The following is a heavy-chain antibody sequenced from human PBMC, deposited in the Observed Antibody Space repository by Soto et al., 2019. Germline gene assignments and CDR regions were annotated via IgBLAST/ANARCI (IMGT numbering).Heavy chain of an antibody. CDR3: ARGRRDYSGYYGYYFDY. CDR2: INPNSGGT. CDR1: GYTFTGYY. V-gene: IGHV1-2*04. Sequence: GASVKVSCKAPGYTFTGYYMHWVRQAPGQGLEWMGWINPNSGGTNYAQQFQGWVTMTRDTSISTAYMDLNRLRSDDTAVYYCARGRRDYSGYYGYYFDYWGQGTLVTVSS. J-gene: IGHJ4*02. D-gene: IGHD3-22*01.